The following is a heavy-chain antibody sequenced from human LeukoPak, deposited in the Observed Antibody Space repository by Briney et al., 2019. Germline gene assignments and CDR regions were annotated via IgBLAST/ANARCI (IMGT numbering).Heavy chain of an antibody. V-gene: IGHV4-4*07. D-gene: IGHD2-2*01. Sequence: SETLSLTCTVSGGSISSYYWSWIRQPAWKGLEWIGRIYTSGSTNYNPSLKSRVTMSVDTSKNQFSLKLSSVTAADTAVYYCAREGAYCSSTSCYLDIWGQGTMVTVSS. CDR2: IYTSGST. J-gene: IGHJ3*02. CDR1: GGSISSYY. CDR3: AREGAYCSSTSCYLDI.